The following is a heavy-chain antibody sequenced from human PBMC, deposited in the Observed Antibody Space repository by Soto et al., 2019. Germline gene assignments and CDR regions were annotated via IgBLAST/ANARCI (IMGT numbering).Heavy chain of an antibody. V-gene: IGHV1-2*04. CDR3: ARDLTAAAGTFYYYGMDV. Sequence: QVQLVQSGAEVKKPGASVKVSCKASGYTFTGYYMHWVRQAPGQGLEWMGWINPNSGGTNYAQKFQGWVTIIRDLSISSAYMELSSLRSDDTAVYYCARDLTAAAGTFYYYGMDVCGQGTTVTVSS. J-gene: IGHJ6*02. CDR1: GYTFTGYY. CDR2: INPNSGGT. D-gene: IGHD6-13*01.